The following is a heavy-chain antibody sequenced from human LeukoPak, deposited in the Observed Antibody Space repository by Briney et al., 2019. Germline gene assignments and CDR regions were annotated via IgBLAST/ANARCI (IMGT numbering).Heavy chain of an antibody. CDR1: GFTFSGHW. Sequence: GGSLRLSCTVSGFTFSGHWMTWVRQAPGKGLELVATIKYDGSEKAYVDSVEGRFTISRDNSKDSLFLQMDSLRAEDTAVYYCATRNIFEYWGQGTLVTVSS. CDR2: IKYDGSEK. J-gene: IGHJ4*02. V-gene: IGHV3-7*01. CDR3: ATRNIFEY.